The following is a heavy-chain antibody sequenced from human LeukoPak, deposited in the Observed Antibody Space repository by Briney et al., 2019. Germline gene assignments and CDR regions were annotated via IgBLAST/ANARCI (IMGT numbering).Heavy chain of an antibody. CDR3: AKGAQELSLIDY. J-gene: IGHJ4*02. CDR1: GFTFSSYG. Sequence: PGGSLRLSCAASGFTFSSYGMHWVRQAPGKGLEWVAVISYDGSNKYYADSVKGRFTISRDNSKNTLYLQMNSLRAEDTAVYYCAKGAQELSLIDYWGQGTLVTVSS. V-gene: IGHV3-30*18. D-gene: IGHD3-16*02. CDR2: ISYDGSNK.